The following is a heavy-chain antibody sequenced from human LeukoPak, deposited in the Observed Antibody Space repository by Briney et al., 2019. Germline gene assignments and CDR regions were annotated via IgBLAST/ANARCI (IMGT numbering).Heavy chain of an antibody. CDR3: ARERMGIAAYDAFDI. Sequence: PGGSLRLSCAASGFTVSSNYMSWVRQAPGKGLEWVSVIYSGGSTYYADSVKGRFTISRDNSKNTLYLQMNSLRAEDTAVYYCARERMGIAAYDAFDIWGQGTMVTVSS. CDR1: GFTVSSNY. D-gene: IGHD6-13*01. CDR2: IYSGGST. V-gene: IGHV3-66*01. J-gene: IGHJ3*02.